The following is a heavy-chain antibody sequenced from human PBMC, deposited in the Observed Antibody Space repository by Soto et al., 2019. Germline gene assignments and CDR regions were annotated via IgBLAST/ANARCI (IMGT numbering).Heavy chain of an antibody. Sequence: SVKVSCKASGGTFGSYAISWVRQAPGQGLEWMGGIIPIFGTANYAQKFQGRVTITADESTSTAYMELSSLRSEDTAVYYCARDRIAVAGTVTDWFDPWGQGTLVTVS. CDR3: ARDRIAVAGTVTDWFDP. V-gene: IGHV1-69*13. J-gene: IGHJ5*02. D-gene: IGHD6-19*01. CDR1: GGTFGSYA. CDR2: IIPIFGTA.